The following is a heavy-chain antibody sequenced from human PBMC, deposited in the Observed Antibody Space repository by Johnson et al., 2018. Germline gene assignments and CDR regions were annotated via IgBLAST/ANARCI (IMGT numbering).Heavy chain of an antibody. CDR1: GFTFSTYG. CDR2: ISGNGHST. D-gene: IGHD3-22*01. CDR3: AKDHDTSGDPYYYMYV. V-gene: IGHV3-23*01. J-gene: IGHJ6*03. Sequence: VQLQESGGGLVQPGGSLRLSCGASGFTFSTYGMYWVRQAPLKGLEWVSGISGNGHSTYYADSVKGRFTNSRDNSKNTLDLQMSSLGVEYPAVYYCAKDHDTSGDPYYYMYVWGKGTTVTVSS.